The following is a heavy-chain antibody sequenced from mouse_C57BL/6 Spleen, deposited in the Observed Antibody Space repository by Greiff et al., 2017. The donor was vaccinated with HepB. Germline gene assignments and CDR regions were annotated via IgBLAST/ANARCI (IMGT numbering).Heavy chain of an antibody. Sequence: QVQLQQPGTELVKPGASVKLSCKASGYTFTSYWMHWVKQRPGQGLEWIGNINPSNGGTNYNEKFKSKATLTVDNSSSTAYMQLSSLTSEDSAVYDCARGGNWDVGWFAYWGQGTLVTVSA. J-gene: IGHJ3*01. V-gene: IGHV1-53*01. CDR1: GYTFTSYW. D-gene: IGHD4-1*01. CDR3: ARGGNWDVGWFAY. CDR2: INPSNGGT.